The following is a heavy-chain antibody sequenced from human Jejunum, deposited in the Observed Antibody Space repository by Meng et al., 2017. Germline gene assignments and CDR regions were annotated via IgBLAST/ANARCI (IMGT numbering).Heavy chain of an antibody. CDR1: GCSISSDDYY. J-gene: IGHJ4*02. CDR3: ARGRWEDYESRGFDS. D-gene: IGHD3-22*01. V-gene: IGHV4-30-4*01. CDR2: IHYIGSA. Sequence: QVQLPESGPVLVKPSQTLSLTCTASGCSISSDDYYWSWLRQPPGKGLEWIGYIHYIGSAFYHPALKSRATVSVDTSKNQFSLELKSVTAADTALYYCARGRWEDYESRGFDSWGQGTLVTVSS.